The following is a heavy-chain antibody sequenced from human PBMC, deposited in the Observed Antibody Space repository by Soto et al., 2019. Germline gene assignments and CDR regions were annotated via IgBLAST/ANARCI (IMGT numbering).Heavy chain of an antibody. V-gene: IGHV3-48*01. Sequence: AGGSLRLSCAAPGFTFSSYSMNWVRQAPGKGLEWVSYISSSSSTIYYADSVKGRFTISRDNAKNSLYLQMNSLRAEDTAVYYCARDGEQQRIYAEYFQHWGQGTLVTVYS. CDR2: ISSSSSTI. D-gene: IGHD6-13*01. J-gene: IGHJ1*01. CDR1: GFTFSSYS. CDR3: ARDGEQQRIYAEYFQH.